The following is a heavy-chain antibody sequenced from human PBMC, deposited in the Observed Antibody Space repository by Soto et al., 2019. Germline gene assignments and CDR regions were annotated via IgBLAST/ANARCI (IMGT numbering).Heavy chain of an antibody. D-gene: IGHD3-3*01. CDR2: INHTGGT. V-gene: IGHV4-34*01. CDR1: GGSFNGYY. Sequence: ETLSLTGAVYGGSFNGYYWNWIRQPPGKGLEWIGEINHTGGTHYNPSLKSRVTMSVDTSKNQFSLRLSSVTAADTAIYYCATRITVFGLLIPPFDPWGQGTQVTVSS. CDR3: ATRITVFGLLIPPFDP. J-gene: IGHJ5*02.